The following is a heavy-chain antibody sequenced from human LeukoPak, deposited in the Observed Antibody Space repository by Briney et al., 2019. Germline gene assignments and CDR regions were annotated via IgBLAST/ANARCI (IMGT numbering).Heavy chain of an antibody. V-gene: IGHV5-51*01. CDR1: GYSFPSFL. J-gene: IGHJ5*02. Sequence: GESLKIPCKGSGYSFPSFLTGWVRQMPGKGLEWMGIIYPGDSDTRYSPSFQGQVTISADKSISTAYLQWSSLKASDTAMYYCARLGTGIFPQSWFDPWGQGTLVTVSS. CDR3: ARLGTGIFPQSWFDP. CDR2: IYPGDSDT. D-gene: IGHD3/OR15-3a*01.